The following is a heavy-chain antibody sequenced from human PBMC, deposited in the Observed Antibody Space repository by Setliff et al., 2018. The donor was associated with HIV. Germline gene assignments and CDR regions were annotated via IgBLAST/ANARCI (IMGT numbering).Heavy chain of an antibody. CDR2: IYPGDSDT. CDR3: ARGRGSYSEYFDY. D-gene: IGHD1-26*01. V-gene: IGHV5-51*01. Sequence: GESLKISCKGSGYSFTNYWIAWLRQMPGKGLEWMGIIYPGDSDTRYSPSFQGQVTISADKSISTAYLQWSSLKASDTAMYYCARGRGSYSEYFDYWGQGTLVTVSS. J-gene: IGHJ4*02. CDR1: GYSFTNYW.